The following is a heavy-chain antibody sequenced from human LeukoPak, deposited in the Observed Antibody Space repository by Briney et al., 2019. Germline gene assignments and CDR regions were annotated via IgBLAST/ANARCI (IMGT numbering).Heavy chain of an antibody. CDR1: GGSISSYY. CDR2: IYYSGST. CDR3: ARHRRNYDYVWGSPPIGPWFDL. Sequence: ASETLSLTCTVSGGSISSYYWSWIRQPPGKGLEWIGYIYYSGSTNYNPSLKSRVTISVDTSKNQFSLKLSSVTAADTAVYYCARHRRNYDYVWGSPPIGPWFDLWGQGTLVTVSS. V-gene: IGHV4-59*08. D-gene: IGHD3-16*01. J-gene: IGHJ5*02.